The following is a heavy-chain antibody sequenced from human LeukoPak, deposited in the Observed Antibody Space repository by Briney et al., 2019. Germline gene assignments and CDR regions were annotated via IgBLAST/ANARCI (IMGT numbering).Heavy chain of an antibody. Sequence: PGGSLRLSCAASGFTFSSYAMSWVRQAPGKGLEWVSAISGSGGSTYYADSVKSRFTISRDNSKNTLYLQMNSLRAEDTAVYYRAKAGAPKFWFDPWGQGTLVTVSS. CDR3: AKAGAPKFWFDP. CDR1: GFTFSSYA. V-gene: IGHV3-23*01. CDR2: ISGSGGST. D-gene: IGHD3-10*01. J-gene: IGHJ5*02.